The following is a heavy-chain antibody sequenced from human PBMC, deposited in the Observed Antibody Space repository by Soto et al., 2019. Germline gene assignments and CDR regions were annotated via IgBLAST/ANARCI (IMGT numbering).Heavy chain of an antibody. D-gene: IGHD6-13*01. CDR3: ARAVGGSSSRGDY. CDR1: GYTFTSYA. V-gene: IGHV1-3*05. CDR2: INAGNGNT. J-gene: IGHJ4*02. Sequence: QVQLVQSGAEEKKPGASVKVSCKASGYTFTSYAMHWVRQAPGQRLEWMGWINAGNGNTKYSQKFQGRVSITRDTXASTAYMELSGLRSQDTAVYYCARAVGGSSSRGDYWGQGTLVTVSS.